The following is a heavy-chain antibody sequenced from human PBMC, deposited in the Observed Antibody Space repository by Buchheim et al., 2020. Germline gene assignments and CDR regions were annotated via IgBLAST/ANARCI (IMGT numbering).Heavy chain of an antibody. J-gene: IGHJ6*03. CDR1: GYTFLNYG. V-gene: IGHV1-18*01. CDR3: ARGEYYYGSGTGSYMDV. Sequence: QVQLVQSGVEVKKPGASVKVSCKASGYTFLNYGVSWVRQAPGQGLEWLGWISASNDYTNYAQKLQGRVTMTTDTSTSTAYMELRSLRSDDTAVYYCARGEYYYGSGTGSYMDVWGKGTT. D-gene: IGHD3-10*01. CDR2: ISASNDYT.